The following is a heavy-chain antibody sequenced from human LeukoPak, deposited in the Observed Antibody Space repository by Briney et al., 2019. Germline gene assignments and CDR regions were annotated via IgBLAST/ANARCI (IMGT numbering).Heavy chain of an antibody. Sequence: PGGSLRLSCAASGFTFSSYGMHWVRQAPGKGLEWVAVISYDGSNKYYADSVKGRFTISRDNSKNTLYLQMNSLRAEDTAVYYCAKERRHYYGSRSPNWFDPWGQGTLVTVSS. J-gene: IGHJ5*02. CDR1: GFTFSSYG. V-gene: IGHV3-30*18. D-gene: IGHD3-10*01. CDR2: ISYDGSNK. CDR3: AKERRHYYGSRSPNWFDP.